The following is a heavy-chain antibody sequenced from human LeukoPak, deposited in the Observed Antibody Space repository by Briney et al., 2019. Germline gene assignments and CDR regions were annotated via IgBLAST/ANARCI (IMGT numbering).Heavy chain of an antibody. V-gene: IGHV4-34*01. J-gene: IGHJ3*02. CDR1: GGSFSGYY. CDR3: ARGLVSDFWSGFWWNGIGAFDI. Sequence: PSETLSLTCAVYGGSFSGYYWSWIRQPPGKGLEWIGEIDHSGSTNYNPSLKSRVTISVDTSKNQFSLKLSSVTAADTAVYYCARGLVSDFWSGFWWNGIGAFDIWGQGTMVTVSS. CDR2: IDHSGST. D-gene: IGHD3-3*01.